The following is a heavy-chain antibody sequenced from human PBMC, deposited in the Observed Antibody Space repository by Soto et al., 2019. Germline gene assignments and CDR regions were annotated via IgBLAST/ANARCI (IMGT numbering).Heavy chain of an antibody. CDR1: GGTFSSYA. V-gene: IGHV1-69*13. J-gene: IGHJ6*02. Sequence: SVKVSCKASGGTFSSYAISWVRQAPGQGLEWMGGIIPIFGTANYAQKFQGRVTITADESTSTAYMELSSLRSEDTAVYYCARAGYYYDSSHMGADYYYYYGMDVWG. D-gene: IGHD3-22*01. CDR3: ARAGYYYDSSHMGADYYYYYGMDV. CDR2: IIPIFGTA.